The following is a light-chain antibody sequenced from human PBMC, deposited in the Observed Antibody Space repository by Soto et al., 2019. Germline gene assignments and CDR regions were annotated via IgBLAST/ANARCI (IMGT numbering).Light chain of an antibody. CDR1: SSDVGGYNY. CDR2: EVS. V-gene: IGLV2-8*01. J-gene: IGLJ1*01. Sequence: QSALTQPPSASGSPEQSVTISCTGTSSDVGGYNYVSWYQQHPGKAPKLMIYEVSKRPSGVPDRFSGSKSGNTASLTVSGLQAEDEADYYCSSYAGSNNLGVFGTGTQLTVL. CDR3: SSYAGSNNLGV.